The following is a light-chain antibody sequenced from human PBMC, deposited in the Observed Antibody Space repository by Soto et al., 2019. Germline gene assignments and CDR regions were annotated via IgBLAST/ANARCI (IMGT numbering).Light chain of an antibody. Sequence: EMVMTQSPATLSVSPGERATLSCRASQSLRSNLAWYQQKPGQAPRLIIYGTSTRATGIPARFSGSGSETEFTLTISSLQSEDFAVYYCQQYNGWPYTFGQGTKVDIK. CDR2: GTS. V-gene: IGKV3-15*01. CDR1: QSLRSN. CDR3: QQYNGWPYT. J-gene: IGKJ2*01.